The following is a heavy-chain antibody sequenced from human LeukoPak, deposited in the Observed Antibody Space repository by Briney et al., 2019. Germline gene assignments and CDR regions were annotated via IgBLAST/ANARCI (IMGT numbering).Heavy chain of an antibody. CDR2: INHSGST. D-gene: IGHD5-18*01. J-gene: IGHJ4*02. Sequence: PSETLSLTCAVYGGSFSGYYWSWIRQPPGKGLEWIGEINHSGSTNYNPSLKSRVTISVDTSKNQFSLKLSSVTAADTAVYYCARESQRGYSYVVYWGQGTLVSVSS. V-gene: IGHV4-34*01. CDR3: ARESQRGYSYVVY. CDR1: GGSFSGYY.